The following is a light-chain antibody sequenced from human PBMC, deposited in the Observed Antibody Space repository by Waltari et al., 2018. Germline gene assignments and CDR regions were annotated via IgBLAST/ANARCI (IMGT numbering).Light chain of an antibody. V-gene: IGLV3-1*01. J-gene: IGLJ1*01. CDR3: QAWDSSAAGV. CDR2: QED. Sequence: SYELTQPPSVSVSPGQTATLSCSGDDLTNKYACWYQQKPGQSPLLVIYQEDRRPSGIPERFSGSNSGNTATLTTSGTQAMDEADYYCQAWDSSAAGVFGPGTKVTVL. CDR1: DLTNKY.